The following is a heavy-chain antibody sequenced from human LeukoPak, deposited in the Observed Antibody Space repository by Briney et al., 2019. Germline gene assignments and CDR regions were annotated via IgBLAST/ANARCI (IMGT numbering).Heavy chain of an antibody. Sequence: PGGSLRLSCAASGFTFSSYGMHWVRQAPGKGLEWVSAISGSGGSTYYADSVKGRFTISRDNSKNTLYLQMNSLRAEDTAVYYCAKAKTRRRPYSGYDYWGQGTLVTVSS. CDR2: ISGSGGST. CDR3: AKAKTRRRPYSGYDY. V-gene: IGHV3-23*01. D-gene: IGHD5-12*01. J-gene: IGHJ4*02. CDR1: GFTFSSYG.